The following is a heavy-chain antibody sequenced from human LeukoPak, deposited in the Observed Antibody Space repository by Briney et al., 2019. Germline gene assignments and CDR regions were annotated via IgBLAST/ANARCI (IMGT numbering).Heavy chain of an antibody. CDR2: INPNSGGT. D-gene: IGHD2-15*01. CDR1: GYTFTGYY. V-gene: IGHV1-2*04. Sequence: ASVKVSCKASGYTFTGYYMHWVRQAPGQGLEWMGWINPNSGGTNYAQKFQGWVTMTRDTSISTAYMELSRLRSDDTAVYYCARERGPLGYCSGGSCYFDGMDVWGQGTTVTVPS. J-gene: IGHJ6*02. CDR3: ARERGPLGYCSGGSCYFDGMDV.